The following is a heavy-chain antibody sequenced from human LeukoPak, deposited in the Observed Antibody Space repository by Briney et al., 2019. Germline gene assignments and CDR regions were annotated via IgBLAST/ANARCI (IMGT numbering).Heavy chain of an antibody. CDR3: ARDRSYYYDSSGYDY. Sequence: GGSLRLSCAASGFTFSSYAMHWVRQAPGKGLEWVAVISYDGSNKYYADSVKGRFTISRDNSKNTLYLQMNSLRVEDTAVYYCARDRSYYYDSSGYDYWGQGTLVTVSS. D-gene: IGHD3-22*01. J-gene: IGHJ4*02. CDR1: GFTFSSYA. CDR2: ISYDGSNK. V-gene: IGHV3-30*04.